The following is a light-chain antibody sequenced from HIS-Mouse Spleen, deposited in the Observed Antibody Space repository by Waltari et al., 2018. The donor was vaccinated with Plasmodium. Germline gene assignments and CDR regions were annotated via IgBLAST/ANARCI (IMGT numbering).Light chain of an antibody. CDR3: CSYAGSSTNWV. J-gene: IGLJ3*02. Sequence: QSALTQPAPVSGSPGQSITNSCTGTSSDVGSYNLVSWYQQPPGKAPKLMIYEGSKRPSGVSNRFSGSKSGNTASLTISGLQAEDEADYYCCSYAGSSTNWVFGGGTKLTVL. V-gene: IGLV2-23*01. CDR2: EGS. CDR1: SSDVGSYNL.